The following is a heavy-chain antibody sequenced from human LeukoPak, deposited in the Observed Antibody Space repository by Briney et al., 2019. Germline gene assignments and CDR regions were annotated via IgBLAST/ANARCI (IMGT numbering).Heavy chain of an antibody. CDR1: GFTFSSYA. CDR3: ARVEGALPYFDY. J-gene: IGHJ4*02. CDR2: ISGSGGST. D-gene: IGHD1-26*01. V-gene: IGHV3-23*01. Sequence: PGGSLRLSCAASGFTFSSYAMSWVRQAPGKGLEWVSAISGSGGSTYYADSVKGRFTISRDNAKNSLYLQMNSLRDEDTAVYYCARVEGALPYFDYWGQGTLVTVSS.